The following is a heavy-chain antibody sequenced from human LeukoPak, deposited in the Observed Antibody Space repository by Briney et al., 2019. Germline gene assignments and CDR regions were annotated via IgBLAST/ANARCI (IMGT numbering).Heavy chain of an antibody. D-gene: IGHD3-3*01. Sequence: GGSLRLSCAASGFTFSSYGMHWVGQAPGKGLEWVAVISYDGSNKYYADSVKGRFTISRDNSKNTLYLQMNSLRAEDTAVYYCAKEGKRYDFWSGYYSWYFDYWGQGTLVTVSS. CDR3: AKEGKRYDFWSGYYSWYFDY. CDR2: ISYDGSNK. V-gene: IGHV3-30*18. CDR1: GFTFSSYG. J-gene: IGHJ4*02.